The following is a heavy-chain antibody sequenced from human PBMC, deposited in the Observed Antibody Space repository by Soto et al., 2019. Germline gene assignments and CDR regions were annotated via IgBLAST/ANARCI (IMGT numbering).Heavy chain of an antibody. V-gene: IGHV4-31*03. D-gene: IGHD2-21*02. Sequence: LSLTCTVSGGSIRSGHYYWTWIRQLPGKGLEWIGFIFNSGNAYYNPSLKSRLAISVDTSKNQFSLKLDSVTAADTALYYCARADNDYYVDSWGQGALVTVSS. CDR1: GGSIRSGHYY. CDR3: ARADNDYYVDS. J-gene: IGHJ4*02. CDR2: IFNSGNA.